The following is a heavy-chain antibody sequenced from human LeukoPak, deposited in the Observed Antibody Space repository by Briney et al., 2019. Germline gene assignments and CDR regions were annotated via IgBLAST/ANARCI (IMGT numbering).Heavy chain of an antibody. D-gene: IGHD3-16*01. V-gene: IGHV3-23*01. CDR2: ISDSGDRT. CDR1: GITLRSYA. Sequence: GGSLRLSCAVSGITLRSYAMSWVRQAPGEGLEWVSSISDSGDRTYYADSVKGRFTISRDKSMNTVFLQMNSLRAADTAVYYCAKDLGIGAWGQGTLVTVSS. CDR3: AKDLGIGA. J-gene: IGHJ5*02.